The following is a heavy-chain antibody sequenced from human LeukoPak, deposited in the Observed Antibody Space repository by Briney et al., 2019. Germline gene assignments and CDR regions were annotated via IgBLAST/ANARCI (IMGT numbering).Heavy chain of an antibody. D-gene: IGHD6-19*01. CDR1: GFTFSSYW. CDR2: IKQDGSAK. Sequence: GGSLRLSCVASGFTFSSYWMSWVRQAPGKGLQWVANIKQDGSAKYYVDSVKGRFTISRDNAKNSLYLQMNSLRAEGTAVYYCASGWYSDYWGQGTLVTVSS. V-gene: IGHV3-7*02. J-gene: IGHJ4*02. CDR3: ASGWYSDY.